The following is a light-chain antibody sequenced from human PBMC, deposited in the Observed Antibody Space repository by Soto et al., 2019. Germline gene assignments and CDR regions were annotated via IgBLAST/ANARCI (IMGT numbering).Light chain of an antibody. CDR3: QQFGSSPRFT. CDR2: GAS. CDR1: QSINSRY. Sequence: EIVLTQSPGTLSLSPGERATLSCRASQSINSRYLAWYQQKPGQAPRLLIYGASSRATGIPDRFSGSGSGTDFTLTISRLEPEDFAVYYCQQFGSSPRFTFGPGTKVDI. J-gene: IGKJ3*01. V-gene: IGKV3-20*01.